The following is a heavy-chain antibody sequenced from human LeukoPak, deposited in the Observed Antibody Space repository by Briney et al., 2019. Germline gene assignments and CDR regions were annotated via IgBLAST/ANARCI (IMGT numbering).Heavy chain of an antibody. CDR2: VSQSGSTK. V-gene: IGHV3-11*04. D-gene: IGHD3-3*01. CDR1: GFTFSDYY. CDR3: ARGFTIFGVVITYYFDY. J-gene: IGHJ4*02. Sequence: GGSLRLSCTASGFTFSDYYMSWIRPAPGRGLEWLSYVSQSGSTKSFADSVKGRFTISRDNAKNTLYLQMNSLRAEDTAVYYCARGFTIFGVVITYYFDYWGQGTLVTVSS.